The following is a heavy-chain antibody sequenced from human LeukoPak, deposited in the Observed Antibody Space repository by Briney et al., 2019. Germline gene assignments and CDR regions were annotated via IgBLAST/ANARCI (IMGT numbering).Heavy chain of an antibody. CDR3: ARYLGESLPYYFDY. V-gene: IGHV3-11*03. J-gene: IGHJ4*02. CDR1: GFTFSDYY. Sequence: GGSLRLSCAASGFTFSDYYMSWIRQAPGKGLERVSYISSSSSYTNNADSVKGRFTISRDNAKNSLYLQMNSLRAEDTAVYYCARYLGESLPYYFDYWGQGTLVTVSS. CDR2: ISSSSSYT. D-gene: IGHD3-10*01.